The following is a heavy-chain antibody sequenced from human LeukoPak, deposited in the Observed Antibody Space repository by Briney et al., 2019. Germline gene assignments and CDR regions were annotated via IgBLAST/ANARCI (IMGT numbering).Heavy chain of an antibody. CDR2: ISGSGGST. J-gene: IGHJ3*02. Sequence: PGGSLRLSCAASGFTFSSYAMSWVRQAPGKGLEWVSAISGSGGSTYYADSVKGRFTISRDNSKKTLYLQMNRLRAEDTAVYYCAKIQGWFNAAFHIGGQGTMVTVSS. CDR3: AKIQGWFNAAFHI. V-gene: IGHV3-23*01. CDR1: GFTFSSYA. D-gene: IGHD6-19*01.